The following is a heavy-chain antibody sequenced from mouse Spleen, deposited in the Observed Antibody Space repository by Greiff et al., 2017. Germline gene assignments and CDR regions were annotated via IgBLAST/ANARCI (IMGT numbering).Heavy chain of an antibody. CDR1: GYSFTSYY. V-gene: IGHV1-66*01. Sequence: VQLQQSGPELVKPGASVKISCKASGYSFTSYYIHWVKQRPGQGLEWIGWIYPGSGNTKYNEKFKGKATLTADTSSSTAYMQLSSLTSEDSAVYYCARRGYGTYFDYWGQGTTLTVSS. D-gene: IGHD2-10*02. CDR2: IYPGSGNT. CDR3: ARRGYGTYFDY. J-gene: IGHJ2*01.